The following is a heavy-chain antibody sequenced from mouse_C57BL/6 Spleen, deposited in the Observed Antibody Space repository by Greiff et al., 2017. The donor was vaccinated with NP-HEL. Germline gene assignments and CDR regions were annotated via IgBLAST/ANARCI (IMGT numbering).Heavy chain of an antibody. J-gene: IGHJ2*01. Sequence: VQLQQPGAELVKPGASVKLSCKASGYTFTSYWMQWVKQRPGQGLEWIGEIDPSDSYTKYTQKFKGKATLTVDTSSSTAYLQLSSLTSEDSAVYYCAYGNYVDWGKGTTLTVSS. CDR2: IDPSDSYT. V-gene: IGHV1-50*01. CDR3: AYGNYVD. CDR1: GYTFTSYW. D-gene: IGHD2-10*02.